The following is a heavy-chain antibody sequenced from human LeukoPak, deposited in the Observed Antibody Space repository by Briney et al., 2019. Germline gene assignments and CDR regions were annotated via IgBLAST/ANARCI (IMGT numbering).Heavy chain of an antibody. CDR2: ISGYNGNT. V-gene: IGHV1-18*01. CDR1: GYIFSSYG. J-gene: IGHJ4*02. Sequence: ASVKVSCNASGYIFSSYGITWVRQAPGQGLEWMGWISGYNGNTNYEDKFQGRVTMTTDTSTSTAYMELRSLRSDDTAVYYCARDIATIQHQDWGQGTLVTVSS. D-gene: IGHD5-18*01. CDR3: ARDIATIQHQD.